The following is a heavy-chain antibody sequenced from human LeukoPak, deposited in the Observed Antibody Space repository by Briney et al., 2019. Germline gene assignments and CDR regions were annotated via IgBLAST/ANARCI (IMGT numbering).Heavy chain of an antibody. CDR3: ARAQYSYGSGPFDY. J-gene: IGHJ4*02. CDR1: GFTFSKYG. Sequence: GGSLRLSCAASGFTFSKYGMHWVRQAPGKGLEWVAVISVDGGNKYYADSVKGRFTISRDNSKNTLYPQMNSLRAEDTAVYYCARAQYSYGSGPFDYWGQGTLVTVSS. V-gene: IGHV3-30*03. D-gene: IGHD5-18*01. CDR2: ISVDGGNK.